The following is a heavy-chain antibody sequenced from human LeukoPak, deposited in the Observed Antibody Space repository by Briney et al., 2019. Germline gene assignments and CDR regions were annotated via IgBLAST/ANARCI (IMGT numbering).Heavy chain of an antibody. J-gene: IGHJ5*02. D-gene: IGHD3-22*01. CDR1: GGSFSGYY. CDR2: INHSGST. CDR3: ARQRRAGYYDSSGYYSRWFDP. V-gene: IGHV4-34*01. Sequence: SETLSLTCAVYGGSFSGYYWSWIRQPPGKGLEWIGEINHSGSTNYNPSLKSRVAISVDTSKNQFSLKLSSVTAADTAVYYCARQRRAGYYDSSGYYSRWFDPWGQGTLVTVSS.